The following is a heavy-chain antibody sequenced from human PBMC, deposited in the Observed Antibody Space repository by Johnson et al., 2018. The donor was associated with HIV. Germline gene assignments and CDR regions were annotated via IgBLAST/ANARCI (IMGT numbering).Heavy chain of an antibody. J-gene: IGHJ3*02. CDR3: AREKVVAATYDAFDI. CDR1: GFTFSSYW. V-gene: IGHV3-74*01. Sequence: VQLVESGGGVVQPGSSLRLSCAASGFTFSSYWMHSVRQAPGKGLVWVSRINSDGSSTSYADSVKGRFTISRDNAKNTMYLQMNSLRAEDTAVYYCAREKVVAATYDAFDIWGQGTMGTVSS. D-gene: IGHD2-15*01. CDR2: INSDGSST.